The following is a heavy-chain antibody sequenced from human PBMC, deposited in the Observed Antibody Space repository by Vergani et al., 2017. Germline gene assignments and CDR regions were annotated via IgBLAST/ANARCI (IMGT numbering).Heavy chain of an antibody. J-gene: IGHJ4*02. CDR2: ISSSSSYT. CDR3: ARGTYNPVVLMVYATHLDY. D-gene: IGHD2-8*01. Sequence: VQLVESGGGLVQPGGSLRLSCAASGFTVSSNYMSWIRQAPGKGLEWVSYISSSSSYTNYADSVKGRFTIARDNAKNLLYLQMNSLRAEDTAVYYCARGTYNPVVLMVYATHLDYWGQGTLVTVSS. V-gene: IGHV3-11*06. CDR1: GFTVSSNY.